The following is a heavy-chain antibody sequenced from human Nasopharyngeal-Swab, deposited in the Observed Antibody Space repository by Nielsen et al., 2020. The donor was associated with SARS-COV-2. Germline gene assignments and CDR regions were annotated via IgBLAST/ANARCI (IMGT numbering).Heavy chain of an antibody. J-gene: IGHJ5*02. V-gene: IGHV3-74*03. CDR3: ARDPALTGTTFDP. CDR2: INSDGSST. CDR1: GFPFSSYW. Sequence: GESLKIPCASSGFPFSSYWMLWVRQAPGKGLVWVSRINSDGSSTKYADSVKGRFTISRDNAKKTLYLQMNSLRAEDTAVYYCARDPALTGTTFDPWGQGTLVTVSS. D-gene: IGHD1-7*01.